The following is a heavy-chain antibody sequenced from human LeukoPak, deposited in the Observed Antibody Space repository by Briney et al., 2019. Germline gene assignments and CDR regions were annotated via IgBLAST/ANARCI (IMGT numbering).Heavy chain of an antibody. Sequence: ASVKVSCKASGYTFTSYGISWVRQAPGQGLEWMGWISAYNGNTNYAQKLQGRVTMTPDTSTSTAYMELRSLRSDDTAVYYCARAPYYYGSGSYPYPLYYFDYWGQGTLVTVSS. CDR2: ISAYNGNT. V-gene: IGHV1-18*04. CDR1: GYTFTSYG. CDR3: ARAPYYYGSGSYPYPLYYFDY. D-gene: IGHD3-10*01. J-gene: IGHJ4*02.